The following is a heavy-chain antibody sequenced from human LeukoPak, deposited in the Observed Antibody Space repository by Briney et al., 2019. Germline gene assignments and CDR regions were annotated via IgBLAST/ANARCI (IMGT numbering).Heavy chain of an antibody. J-gene: IGHJ4*02. CDR3: AREVWQQLVRVIDY. V-gene: IGHV4-4*07. CDR2: IYTSGST. Sequence: PSETLSLTCTVSGGSISSYYWSWIRQPAGKGLEWIGRIYTSGSTNYNPSLESRVTMSVDTSKNQFSLKLSSVTAADTAVYYCAREVWQQLVRVIDYWGQGTLVTVSS. CDR1: GGSISSYY. D-gene: IGHD6-13*01.